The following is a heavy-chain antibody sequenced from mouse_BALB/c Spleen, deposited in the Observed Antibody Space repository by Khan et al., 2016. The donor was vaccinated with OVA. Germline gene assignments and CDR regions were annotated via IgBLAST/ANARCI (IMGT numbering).Heavy chain of an antibody. CDR3: ARQPYYHYNIMDY. CDR1: GFSLTNYG. J-gene: IGHJ4*01. CDR2: MWNDGST. D-gene: IGHD2-4*01. V-gene: IGHV2-6-1*01. Sequence: VMLVESGPGLVAPSQSLSLTCTISGFSLTNYGVHWVRQPPGQGLEWLVLMWNDGSTTYNSALKSRLTISKDNSKSQVFLKMNSLQTDDTAMYFCARQPYYHYNIMDYWGQGTSVTVSS.